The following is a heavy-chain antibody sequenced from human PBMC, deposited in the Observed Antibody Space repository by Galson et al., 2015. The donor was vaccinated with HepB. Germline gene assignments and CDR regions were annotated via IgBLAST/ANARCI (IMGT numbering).Heavy chain of an antibody. D-gene: IGHD6-19*01. Sequence: SVKVSCKASGYTFTSYGISWVRQAPGQGLEWMGWISAYNGNTNYAQKLQGRVTMTTDTSTSTAYMELRSLRSDDTAVYYCARGSGSGWYGVPRTYYYYGMDVWGQGTTVTVSS. V-gene: IGHV1-18*01. CDR3: ARGSGSGWYGVPRTYYYYGMDV. CDR2: ISAYNGNT. CDR1: GYTFTSYG. J-gene: IGHJ6*02.